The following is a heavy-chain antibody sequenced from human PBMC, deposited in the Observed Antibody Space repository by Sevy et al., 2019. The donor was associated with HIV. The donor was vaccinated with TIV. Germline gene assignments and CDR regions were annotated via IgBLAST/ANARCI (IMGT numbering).Heavy chain of an antibody. D-gene: IGHD5-18*01. CDR1: GGSISSYY. J-gene: IGHJ4*02. CDR3: AGDTAQDTAMVIHYFDY. CDR2: IYTSGST. V-gene: IGHV4-4*07. Sequence: SETLSLTCTVSGGSISSYYWSWIRQPAGKGLEWIGRIYTSGSTNYNPSLKSRVTMSVDTSKNQFSLKLSSVTAADTAVYYCAGDTAQDTAMVIHYFDYWGQGTLVTVSS.